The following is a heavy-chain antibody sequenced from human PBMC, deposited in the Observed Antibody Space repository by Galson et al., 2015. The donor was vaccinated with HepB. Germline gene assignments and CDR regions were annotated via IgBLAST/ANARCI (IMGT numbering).Heavy chain of an antibody. J-gene: IGHJ4*02. V-gene: IGHV4-4*02. CDR3: ARDRGVMITFGGVIVHHPIDY. CDR2: IYHSGST. CDR1: GGSISSSNW. Sequence: ETLSLTCAVSGGSISSSNWWSWVRQPPGKGLEWIGEIYHSGSTNYNPSLKSRVTISVDKSKNQFSLKLSSVTAADTAVYYCARDRGVMITFGGVIVHHPIDYWGQGTLVTVSS. D-gene: IGHD3-16*02.